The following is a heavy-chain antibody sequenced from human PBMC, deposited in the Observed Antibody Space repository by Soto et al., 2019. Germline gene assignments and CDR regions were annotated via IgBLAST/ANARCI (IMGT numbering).Heavy chain of an antibody. V-gene: IGHV3-30-3*01. Sequence: GGSLRLSCAASGFTFSSYAMHWVRQAPGKGLEWVAVISYDGSNKYYADSVKGRFTISRDNSKNTLYLQMNSLRAEDTAVYYCARVQEPYYDFWSGYLHGYGMDVWGQGTTVTVSS. CDR3: ARVQEPYYDFWSGYLHGYGMDV. J-gene: IGHJ6*02. CDR1: GFTFSSYA. CDR2: ISYDGSNK. D-gene: IGHD3-3*01.